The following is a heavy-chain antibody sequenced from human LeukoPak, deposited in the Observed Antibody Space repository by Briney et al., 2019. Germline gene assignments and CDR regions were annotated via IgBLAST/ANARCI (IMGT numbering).Heavy chain of an antibody. D-gene: IGHD1-7*01. Sequence: GGSLRLSCAASGFSFNTYSMTWVRQAPGKGMEWVSIISRTSESTFYADSVKGRFTISRDNAKNSLYLQMNDLRADDTATYYCARGATDTTRWFDPWGQGTLVTVSS. V-gene: IGHV3-21*01. CDR1: GFSFNTYS. CDR2: ISRTSEST. J-gene: IGHJ5*02. CDR3: ARGATDTTRWFDP.